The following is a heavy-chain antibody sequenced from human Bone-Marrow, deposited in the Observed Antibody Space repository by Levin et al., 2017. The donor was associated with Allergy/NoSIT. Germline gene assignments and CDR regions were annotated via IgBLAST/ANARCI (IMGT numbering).Heavy chain of an antibody. Sequence: SQTLSLTCAVDGGSFTGSFWTWIRQPPWKGLEWIGEINHSGSTKYNPSLTSRVTISVDTSKKEFSLNLSSVTAADTAVFYCARGGRWSFSYYFDYWGQGTRVTVSS. D-gene: IGHD3-10*01. V-gene: IGHV4-34*01. CDR2: INHSGST. J-gene: IGHJ4*02. CDR3: ARGGRWSFSYYFDY. CDR1: GGSFTGSF.